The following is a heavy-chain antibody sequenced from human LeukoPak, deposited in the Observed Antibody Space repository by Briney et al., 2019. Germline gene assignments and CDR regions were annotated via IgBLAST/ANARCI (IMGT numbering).Heavy chain of an antibody. CDR2: ISSSGTNM. D-gene: IGHD6-13*01. CDR1: GFSFSTYG. J-gene: IGHJ4*02. V-gene: IGHV3-21*01. CDR3: ARVGYSSSWRERYKFYFDY. Sequence: PGGSLRLSCAASGFSFSTYGMNWVRQAPGKGLEWVSSISSSGTNMYYADSVKGRFTISRDNAKNSLYLQMNSLKAEDTAVYYCARVGYSSSWRERYKFYFDYWGQGTLVTVSS.